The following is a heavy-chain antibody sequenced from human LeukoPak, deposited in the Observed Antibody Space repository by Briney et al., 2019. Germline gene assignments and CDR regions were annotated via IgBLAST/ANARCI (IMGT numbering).Heavy chain of an antibody. CDR3: ARMRGSYSFDY. D-gene: IGHD1-26*01. J-gene: IGHJ4*02. CDR1: GFTFSSYW. Sequence: GGSLRLSCAASGFTFSSYWMSWVRQAPGKGLEWVANIKQDGSGKYYVDSVKGRFTISRDNAKNSLYLQMNSLRAEDTAVYYCARMRGSYSFDYWGQGTLVTVSS. V-gene: IGHV3-7*01. CDR2: IKQDGSGK.